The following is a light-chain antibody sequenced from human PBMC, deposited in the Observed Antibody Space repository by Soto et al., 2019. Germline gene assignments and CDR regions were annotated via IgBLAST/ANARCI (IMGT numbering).Light chain of an antibody. CDR2: AAS. V-gene: IGKV1-39*01. Sequence: DIQMTHSPSSLSESVGDRVTITYRASQSISNYLNWYQQKAGKAPKLLIYAASSLESGVPSRFSGGGSGPDFTLTISSLQPEDFATYYCQKSHSILWTCGQGTKGDIK. CDR1: QSISNY. J-gene: IGKJ1*01. CDR3: QKSHSILWT.